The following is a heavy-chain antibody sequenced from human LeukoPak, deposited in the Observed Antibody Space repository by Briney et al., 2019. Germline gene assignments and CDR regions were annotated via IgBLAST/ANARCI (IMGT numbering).Heavy chain of an antibody. Sequence: ASVKVSCKTSGGTFTSYAMTWVRQAPGQGPEWMGKIIPISGTTNYAQKFQGRVTFTADESTSTAYMELSSLRSEDTALYYCARKLRLGGNWFDPWGQGTLVTVSS. CDR2: IIPISGTT. CDR3: ARKLRLGGNWFDP. J-gene: IGHJ5*02. CDR1: GGTFTSYA. D-gene: IGHD1-26*01. V-gene: IGHV1-69*13.